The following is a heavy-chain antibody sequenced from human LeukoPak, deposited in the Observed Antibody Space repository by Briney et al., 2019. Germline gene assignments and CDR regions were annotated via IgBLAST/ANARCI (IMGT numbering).Heavy chain of an antibody. CDR1: GFTFSSYA. CDR2: ISGSGGST. CDR3: AKDTEDYCSSTSCLFDY. J-gene: IGHJ4*02. V-gene: IGHV3-23*01. Sequence: GGSLRLSCAASGFTFSSYAMSWVRQAPGKGLEWVSAISGSGGSTYYADSVKGRFTISRDNSKNTLYLQMNSLRAEDTAVYYCAKDTEDYCSSTSCLFDYWGQGTLVTVSS. D-gene: IGHD2-2*01.